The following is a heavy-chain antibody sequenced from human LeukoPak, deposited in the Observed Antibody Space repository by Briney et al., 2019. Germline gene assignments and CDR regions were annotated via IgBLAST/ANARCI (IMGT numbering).Heavy chain of an antibody. D-gene: IGHD3-3*01. CDR2: IRYDGSNK. Sequence: GGSLRLSCAASGFTFSSYGMHWVRQAPGKGLEWVAFIRYDGSNKYYADSVKGRFTISRDNSKNTLYLQMNSLRAEDTAVYYCARGVAAENWFDPWGQGTLVTVSS. CDR1: GFTFSSYG. CDR3: ARGVAAENWFDP. V-gene: IGHV3-30*02. J-gene: IGHJ5*02.